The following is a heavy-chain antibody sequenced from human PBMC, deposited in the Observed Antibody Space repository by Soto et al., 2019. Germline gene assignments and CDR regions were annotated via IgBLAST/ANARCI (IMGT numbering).Heavy chain of an antibody. CDR1: GFVFEMYW. CDR2: ISDDGART. J-gene: IGHJ4*02. CDR3: SGGPGPSSVGRGAF. V-gene: IGHV3-74*01. Sequence: GGSLRLSCAASGFVFEMYWMHWVRQTPGKGPEWVSRISDDGARTDYADSVKGRFTISRDNAKNSLYLQMNSLRAEDTAVYYNSGGPGPSSVGRGAFGGRGAVVTF. D-gene: IGHD6-13*01.